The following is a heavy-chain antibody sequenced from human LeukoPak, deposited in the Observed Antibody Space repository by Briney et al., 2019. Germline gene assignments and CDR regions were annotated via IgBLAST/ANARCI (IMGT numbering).Heavy chain of an antibody. Sequence: ASVTVSCTVSGYTLTELSMHWVRQAPVKGLECMGGFDPEDGETIYAQKFQGRVTMTEDTSTDTAYMELSSLRSEDTAVYYCATPRYGDYERFDYWGQGTLVTVSS. V-gene: IGHV1-24*01. CDR2: FDPEDGET. J-gene: IGHJ4*02. CDR1: GYTLTELS. CDR3: ATPRYGDYERFDY. D-gene: IGHD4-17*01.